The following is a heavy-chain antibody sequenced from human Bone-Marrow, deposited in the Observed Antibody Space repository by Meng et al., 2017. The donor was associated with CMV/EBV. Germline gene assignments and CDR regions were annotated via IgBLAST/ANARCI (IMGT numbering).Heavy chain of an antibody. CDR2: IYYSGST. CDR3: ARSGFRYREGLGLYYFDY. Sequence: GSLRLSCTVSGGSISSYYWSWIRQPPGKGLEWIGYIYYSGSTNYNPSLKSRVTISVDTSKNQFSLKLSSVTAADTAVYYCARSGFRYREGLGLYYFDYWGQGTLVTVSS. D-gene: IGHD2-15*01. CDR1: GGSISSYY. V-gene: IGHV4-59*01. J-gene: IGHJ4*02.